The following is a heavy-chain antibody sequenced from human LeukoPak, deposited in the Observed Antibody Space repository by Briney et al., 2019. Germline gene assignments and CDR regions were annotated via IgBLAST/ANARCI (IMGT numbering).Heavy chain of an antibody. V-gene: IGHV4-4*07. J-gene: IGHJ4*02. CDR2: IYTSGST. Sequence: SETLSLTCTVSGGSISSYYWSWIRQPAGKGLEWIGRIYTSGSTDYNPSLKSRVTMSVDTSKNQFSLKLSSVTAADTAVYYCARDRYHYDSSGYYQLDYWGQGTLVTVSS. D-gene: IGHD3-22*01. CDR3: ARDRYHYDSSGYYQLDY. CDR1: GGSISSYY.